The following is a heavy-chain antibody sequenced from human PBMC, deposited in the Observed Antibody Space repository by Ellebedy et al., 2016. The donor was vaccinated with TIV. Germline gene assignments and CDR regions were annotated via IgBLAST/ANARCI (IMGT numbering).Heavy chain of an antibody. J-gene: IGHJ6*02. CDR1: GFSFSTDT. V-gene: IGHV3-48*02. D-gene: IGHD6-19*01. Sequence: GESLKISXAASGFSFSTDTMNWVRQAPGKGLEWVSYISSSSATTHYADSVKGRFTISRDNARNSLYLQMNGLRDDDTAVYYCTRDTHNSGGQLGMDVWGQGTTVTVSS. CDR3: TRDTHNSGGQLGMDV. CDR2: ISSSSATT.